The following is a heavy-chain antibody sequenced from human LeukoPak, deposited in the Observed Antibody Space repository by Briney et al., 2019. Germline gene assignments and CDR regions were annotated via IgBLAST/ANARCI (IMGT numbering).Heavy chain of an antibody. Sequence: GASVKVSGKASGYTFTEYALHWVRQAPGQRLEWMGWINAGNGNTKYSQKFQGRVTITRDTSASTAYMELSSLRSEDTAVYYCARARLTITMVRGVLATSSRSWFDPWGQGTLVTVSS. CDR2: INAGNGNT. J-gene: IGHJ5*02. V-gene: IGHV1-3*01. CDR3: ARARLTITMVRGVLATSSRSWFDP. D-gene: IGHD3-10*01. CDR1: GYTFTEYA.